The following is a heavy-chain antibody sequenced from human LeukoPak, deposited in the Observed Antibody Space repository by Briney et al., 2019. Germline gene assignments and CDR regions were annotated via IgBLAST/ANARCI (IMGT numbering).Heavy chain of an antibody. V-gene: IGHV3-11*04. J-gene: IGHJ4*02. CDR2: ISSSGSTI. D-gene: IGHD5-18*01. CDR1: GFTFSDYY. CDR3: ARGYSYGLYPPDY. Sequence: GGSLRLSCVASGFTFSDYYMSWIRQAPGKGLEWVSYISSSGSTIYYADSVKGRFTISRDNAKNSLYLQMNRLRAEDTGVYYCARGYSYGLYPPDYWGQGTLVTVSS.